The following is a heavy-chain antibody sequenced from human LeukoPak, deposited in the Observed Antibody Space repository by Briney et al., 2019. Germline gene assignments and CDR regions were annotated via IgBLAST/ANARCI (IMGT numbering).Heavy chain of an antibody. D-gene: IGHD2-2*01. J-gene: IGHJ6*02. CDR1: GYTFTSYA. CDR2: INAGNGNT. CDR3: AIGTSSYNYYYYGMDV. V-gene: IGHV1-3*01. Sequence: ASVKVSCKASGYTFTSYAMHWARQAPGQRLEWMGWINAGNGNTKYSQEFQGRVTITRDTSASTAYMELSSLRSEDTAVYYCAIGTSSYNYYYYGMDVWGQGTTVTVSS.